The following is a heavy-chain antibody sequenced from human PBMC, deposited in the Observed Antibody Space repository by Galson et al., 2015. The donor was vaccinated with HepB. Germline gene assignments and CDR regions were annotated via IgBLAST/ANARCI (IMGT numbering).Heavy chain of an antibody. V-gene: IGHV3-15*07. CDR1: GFTFSNAW. D-gene: IGHD3-9*01. Sequence: FLRLSCAASGFTFSNAWMNWVRQAPGKGLEWVGRIKSKTDGGTTDYAAPVKGRSTISRDDSKNTLYLQMNSLKTEDTAVYYCTTRKNYDILTGYYIGDYWGQGTLVTVSS. CDR3: TTRKNYDILTGYYIGDY. CDR2: IKSKTDGGTT. J-gene: IGHJ4*02.